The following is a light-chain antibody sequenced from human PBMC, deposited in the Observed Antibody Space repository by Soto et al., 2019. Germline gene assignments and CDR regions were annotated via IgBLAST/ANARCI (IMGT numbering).Light chain of an antibody. J-gene: IGLJ1*01. CDR3: DVWGRSTQV. Sequence: QLVLTQSSSASASLGSSVKLTCTLSSGYSSYIITWHQQQQGKAPRYLMKIESSGSYNKESGVPDRFSGSSSGADRYLTISNLQSEDESYYYCDVWGRSTQVFGTGTKVTVL. CDR1: SGYSSYI. V-gene: IGLV4-60*03. CDR2: IESSGSY.